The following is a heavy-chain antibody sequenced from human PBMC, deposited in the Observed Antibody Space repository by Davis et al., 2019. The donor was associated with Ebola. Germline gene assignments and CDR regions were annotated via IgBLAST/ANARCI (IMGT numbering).Heavy chain of an antibody. CDR2: IYYDGTT. J-gene: IGHJ5*02. D-gene: IGHD3-10*01. CDR3: ARRVPMGNWFDP. V-gene: IGHV4-59*08. CDR1: GGSISSYY. Sequence: MPSETLSLTCTVSGGSISSYYWSWIRQPPGKGLEWIGYIYYDGTTNYNPSLKSRVTISLDPSKNQLSLKLSSVTAADTAVYYCARRVPMGNWFDPWGQGTLVTVSS.